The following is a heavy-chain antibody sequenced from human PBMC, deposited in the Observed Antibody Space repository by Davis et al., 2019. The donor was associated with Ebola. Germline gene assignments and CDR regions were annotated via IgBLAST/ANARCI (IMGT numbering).Heavy chain of an antibody. Sequence: GESLKISCAASGFAFSHFGMHWVRQAPGKGLEWVALMWYDGSRQYYADSVKGRFTISRDNAKNSLYLQMNSLRAEDTAVYYCARDHGRYDILTGYFGYYYYGMDVWGKGTTVTVSS. J-gene: IGHJ6*04. D-gene: IGHD3-9*01. V-gene: IGHV3-33*08. CDR1: GFAFSHFG. CDR3: ARDHGRYDILTGYFGYYYYGMDV. CDR2: MWYDGSRQ.